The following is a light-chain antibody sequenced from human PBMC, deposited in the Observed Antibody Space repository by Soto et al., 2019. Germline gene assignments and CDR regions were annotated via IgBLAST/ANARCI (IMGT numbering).Light chain of an antibody. CDR1: PSDIGAYNY. CDR3: VSYTISSTLMI. Sequence: QSALTQPASVSGSPGQSITISCSGTPSDIGAYNYVSWYQHLPGKAPKVIIYDVTNRPSGVSSRFSGSKSGTTASLTISGLQAEDEANYYCVSYTISSTLMIFGGGTKLTVL. J-gene: IGLJ2*01. CDR2: DVT. V-gene: IGLV2-14*03.